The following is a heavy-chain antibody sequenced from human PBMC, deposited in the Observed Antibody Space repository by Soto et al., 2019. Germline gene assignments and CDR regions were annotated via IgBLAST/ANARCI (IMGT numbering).Heavy chain of an antibody. D-gene: IGHD4-17*01. CDR1: GFNFSDSA. J-gene: IGHJ4*02. V-gene: IGHV3-73*01. CDR3: TARGGDSLQDI. Sequence: EVQLVESGGGLVQPGGSLKVSCAGLGFNFSDSALHWVRQPSGKGLEWIGRIRGRSKKFATSYATSVRGRFSLSRDVSRNTAYLQMNSLRDDDTGIYFCTARGGDSLQDIWGQGTLVTVSS. CDR2: IRGRSKKFAT.